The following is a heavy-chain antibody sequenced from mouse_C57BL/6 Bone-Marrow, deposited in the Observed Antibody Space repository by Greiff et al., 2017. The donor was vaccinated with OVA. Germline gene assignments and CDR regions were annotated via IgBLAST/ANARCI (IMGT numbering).Heavy chain of an antibody. Sequence: EVKVVESGGGLVKPGGSLKLSCAASGFTFSSYAMSWVRQTPEKRLEWVATISDGGSYTYYPDNVKGRFTISRDNAKNNLYLQMSHLKSEDTAMYYGARGGDYWGQGTSVTVSS. CDR2: ISDGGSYT. CDR3: ARGGDY. J-gene: IGHJ4*01. CDR1: GFTFSSYA. V-gene: IGHV5-4*03.